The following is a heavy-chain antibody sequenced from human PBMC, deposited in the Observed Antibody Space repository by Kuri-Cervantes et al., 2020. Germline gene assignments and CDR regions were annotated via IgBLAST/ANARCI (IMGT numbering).Heavy chain of an antibody. J-gene: IGHJ4*02. CDR1: GFTVSSNY. CDR2: IYSGGST. D-gene: IGHD3-9*01. Sequence: GGSLRLSCAASGFTVSSNYMSWVRQAPGKGLEWVSVIYSGGSTYYADSVKGSFTISRDNSKNTLYLQMNSLRAEDTAVYYCASAYYDILTGYSAFDYWGQGTLVTVSS. CDR3: ASAYYDILTGYSAFDY. V-gene: IGHV3-66*01.